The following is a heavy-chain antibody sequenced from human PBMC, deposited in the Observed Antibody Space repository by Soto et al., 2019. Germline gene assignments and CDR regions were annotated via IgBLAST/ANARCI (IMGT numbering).Heavy chain of an antibody. Sequence: QIQLVQSGVEVKKPGASVKVSCKASGYTFTSFAISWVRQALGQGLEWMGWISAFNGNTDYAPEFRCRLTLTTDTSTTTAYMELRSLTSDATAIYFCARDRGPADYWGQGTLVTVSS. CDR2: ISAFNGNT. CDR3: ARDRGPADY. D-gene: IGHD5-12*01. V-gene: IGHV1-18*01. J-gene: IGHJ4*02. CDR1: GYTFTSFA.